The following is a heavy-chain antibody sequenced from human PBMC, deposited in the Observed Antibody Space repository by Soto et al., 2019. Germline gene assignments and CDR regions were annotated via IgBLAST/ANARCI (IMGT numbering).Heavy chain of an antibody. D-gene: IGHD2-2*01. J-gene: IGHJ4*02. CDR2: ISYDGSNK. V-gene: IGHV3-30-3*01. CDR3: ATLEGIVVVPAAVFDY. Sequence: LSLSCAASGFTFSSYAMHWVRQAPGKGLEWVAVISYDGSNKYYADSVKGRFTISRDNSKNTLYLQMNSLRAEDTAVYYCATLEGIVVVPAAVFDYWGQGTLVTVSS. CDR1: GFTFSSYA.